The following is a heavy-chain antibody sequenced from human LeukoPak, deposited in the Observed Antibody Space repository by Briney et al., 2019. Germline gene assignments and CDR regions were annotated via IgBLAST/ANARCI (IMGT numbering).Heavy chain of an antibody. Sequence: PGGSLRLSCAASGFTFNKSPMNWVRQAPGKGLEWISNIRDDSDGTAYADSVKGRFTISRDNAKNSLYLQINSLRAEDTAVYYCVKDLNWAFDYWGQGTLVTVSS. J-gene: IGHJ4*02. D-gene: IGHD3-16*01. CDR3: VKDLNWAFDY. CDR1: GFTFNKSP. V-gene: IGHV3-48*01. CDR2: IRDDSDGT.